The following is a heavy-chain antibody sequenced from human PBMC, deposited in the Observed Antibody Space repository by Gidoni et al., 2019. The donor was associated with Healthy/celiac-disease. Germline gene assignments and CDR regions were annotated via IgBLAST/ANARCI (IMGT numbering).Heavy chain of an antibody. CDR3: AGEVRPPLGVYYYYYGMDV. CDR1: EGTFSSYT. J-gene: IGHJ6*02. V-gene: IGHV1-69*08. CDR2: IIPILGIA. D-gene: IGHD3-10*01. Sequence: QVQLVQSGAEVKKPGSSVKVSCQASEGTFSSYTTSWVRQAPGQGLEWMGRIIPILGIANYAQKFQGRVTITADKSTSTAYMELSSLRSEDTAVYYCAGEVRPPLGVYYYYYGMDVWGQGTTVTVSS.